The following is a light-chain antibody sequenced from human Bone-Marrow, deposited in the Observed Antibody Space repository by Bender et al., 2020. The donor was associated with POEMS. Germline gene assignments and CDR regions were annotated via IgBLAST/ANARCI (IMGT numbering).Light chain of an antibody. Sequence: SYVLTQPPSVSVSPGQTARITCSGDALPKKYPYWYQQKPGQSPVLVIYQDNKRPSGIPERFSGSNSGNTATLTISGTQAMDEADYFCQAWVSSTASVFGTGTKVTVL. CDR3: QAWVSSTASV. V-gene: IGLV3-1*01. CDR2: QDN. J-gene: IGLJ1*01. CDR1: ALPKKY.